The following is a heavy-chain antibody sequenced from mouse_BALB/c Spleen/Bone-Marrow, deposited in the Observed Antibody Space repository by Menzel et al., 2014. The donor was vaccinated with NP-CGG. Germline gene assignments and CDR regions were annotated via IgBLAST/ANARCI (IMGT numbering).Heavy chain of an antibody. J-gene: IGHJ4*01. D-gene: IGHD3-1*01. CDR2: ISYSGST. Sequence: EVMLVESGPSLVKPSQTLSLTCSVTGDSITSGYWNWIRKFPGNKLEYMGYISYSGSTYYNPSLKSRISITRYTSKNLYYLQLNSVTTKDTATYYCARSGSSGYHYYAMDYWGQGTSVTVSS. CDR1: GDSITSGY. CDR3: ARSGSSGYHYYAMDY. V-gene: IGHV3-8*02.